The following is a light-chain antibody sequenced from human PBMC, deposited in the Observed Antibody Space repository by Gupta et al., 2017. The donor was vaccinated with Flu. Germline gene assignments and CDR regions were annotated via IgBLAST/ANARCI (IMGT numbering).Light chain of an antibody. CDR1: QSNSSW. CDR2: KAS. Sequence: DIQMTQSPSTLSASVGDRATITCRASQSNSSWLAWYQQKPGKAPKLLIYKASSLESGVPSRFSGSGSGTEFTLTISSLQPDDFATYYCQQYNSYLYTFGQGTKLEIK. J-gene: IGKJ2*01. CDR3: QQYNSYLYT. V-gene: IGKV1-5*03.